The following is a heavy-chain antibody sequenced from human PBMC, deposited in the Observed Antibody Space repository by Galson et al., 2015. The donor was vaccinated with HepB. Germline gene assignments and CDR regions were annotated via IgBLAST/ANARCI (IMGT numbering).Heavy chain of an antibody. CDR2: IYSGGDT. D-gene: IGHD6-6*01. CDR3: ARGTMAARPVGLNY. V-gene: IGHV3-53*01. CDR1: GFTVSSTY. J-gene: IGHJ4*02. Sequence: LRLSCAASGFTVSSTYMSWVRQAPGKGLEWLSVIYSGGDTYYADSVKGRFTISRDNSKNTLYLQMNSLRAADTAVYYCARGTMAARPVGLNYWGQGTLVTVAS.